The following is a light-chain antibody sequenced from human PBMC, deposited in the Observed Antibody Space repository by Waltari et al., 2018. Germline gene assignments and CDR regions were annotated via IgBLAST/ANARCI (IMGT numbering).Light chain of an antibody. Sequence: EIQMTQSPSSLAASVVDRVTITCRASQSIGNYLNWHVQKAGKAPKLLIYAAASLQSGVSSRFTDSGSETDFTLTISGLQPDDFATYYCQESYSSPRGAFGQGTKLEIK. CDR1: QSIGNY. J-gene: IGKJ2*01. CDR2: AAA. V-gene: IGKV1-39*01. CDR3: QESYSSPRGA.